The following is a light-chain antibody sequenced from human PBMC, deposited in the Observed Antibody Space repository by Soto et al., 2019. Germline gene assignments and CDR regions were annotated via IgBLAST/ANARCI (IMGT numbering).Light chain of an antibody. CDR2: AAS. J-gene: IGKJ2*01. CDR1: QSISSY. V-gene: IGKV1-39*01. CDR3: QQSYNTPYT. Sequence: DIQMTQSPSSLSASVGDRVTITCRASQSISSYLNWYQQKPGKAPKLLIYAASSLQSGVPSTFSGSGSGTDFTLTISRLQPEDFATYYCQQSYNTPYTFGQGTKLVIK.